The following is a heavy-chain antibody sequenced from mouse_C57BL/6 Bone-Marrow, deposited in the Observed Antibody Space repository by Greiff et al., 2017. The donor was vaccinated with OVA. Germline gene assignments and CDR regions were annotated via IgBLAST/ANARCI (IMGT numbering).Heavy chain of an antibody. CDR3: ARGRTGRAMDY. J-gene: IGHJ4*01. CDR1: GYSITSGYY. Sequence: EVKLVESGPGLVKPSQSLSLTCSVTGYSITSGYYWNWIRQFPGNKLEWMGYISYDGSNNYNPSLKNRISITRDTSKNQFFLKLNSVTTEDTATYYCARGRTGRAMDYWGQGTSVTVSS. D-gene: IGHD4-1*01. CDR2: ISYDGSN. V-gene: IGHV3-6*01.